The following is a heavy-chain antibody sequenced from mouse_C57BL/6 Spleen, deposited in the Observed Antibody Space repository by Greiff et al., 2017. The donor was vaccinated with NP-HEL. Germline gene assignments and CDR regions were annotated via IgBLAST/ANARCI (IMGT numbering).Heavy chain of an antibody. Sequence: VKLVESGPGLVAPSQSLSITCTVSGFSFTSYGVHWVRQPPGKGLEWLVVIWSDGSTTYNSALKSRLSISKDNSKSQVFLKMNSLQTDDTAMYYCARHRLGGGYFDVWGTGTTVTVSS. D-gene: IGHD4-1*01. CDR3: ARHRLGGGYFDV. CDR1: GFSFTSYG. CDR2: IWSDGST. J-gene: IGHJ1*03. V-gene: IGHV2-6-1*01.